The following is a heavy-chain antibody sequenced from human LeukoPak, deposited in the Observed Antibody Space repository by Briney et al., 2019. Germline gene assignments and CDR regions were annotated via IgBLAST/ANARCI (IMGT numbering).Heavy chain of an antibody. Sequence: GASVKVSCKACGYTFTSYGISWVRQAPGQGLEWMGWISAYNGNTNYAQKLQGRVTMTTDTSTSTAYMELRSLRSDDTAVYYCAREVGATTHYYYMDVWGKGATVTVSS. CDR1: GYTFTSYG. V-gene: IGHV1-18*01. CDR2: ISAYNGNT. CDR3: AREVGATTHYYYMDV. J-gene: IGHJ6*03. D-gene: IGHD1-26*01.